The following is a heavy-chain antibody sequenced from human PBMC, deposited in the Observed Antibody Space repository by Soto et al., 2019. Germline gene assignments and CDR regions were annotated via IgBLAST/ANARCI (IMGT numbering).Heavy chain of an antibody. Sequence: PSETLSLTFAVYGGSFSGYYWSWIRQPPGKGLEWILEINHSGSTNYNPSLKSRVTISVDTSKKQFSLKLSSVTAADTAVYYCASGTRGYSRGWYYXRGQGTLVTVSX. CDR1: GGSFSGYY. CDR3: ASGTRGYSRGWYYX. V-gene: IGHV4-34*01. J-gene: IGHJ4*02. D-gene: IGHD6-19*01. CDR2: INHSGST.